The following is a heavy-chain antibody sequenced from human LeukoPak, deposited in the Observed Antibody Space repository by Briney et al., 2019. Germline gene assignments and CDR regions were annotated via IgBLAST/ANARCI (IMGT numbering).Heavy chain of an antibody. D-gene: IGHD1-7*01. CDR2: IYYNRRT. V-gene: IGHV4-39*01. J-gene: IGHJ4*02. CDR3: ARRELSGGDH. CDR1: GGSISSNTYH. Sequence: SETLSLSCTVSGGSISSNTYHWGWIRQPPGKGLEWIGNIYYNRRTFYNPSLKSRVTISEDTSKNQISLKLSSVTAADTVVYYCARRELSGGDHWGQGTLVTVSS.